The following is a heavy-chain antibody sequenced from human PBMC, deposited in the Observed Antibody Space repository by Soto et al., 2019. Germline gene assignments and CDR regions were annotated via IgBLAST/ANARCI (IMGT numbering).Heavy chain of an antibody. Sequence: ASVKVSCKASGYTFTGYYMHWVRQAPGQGLEWMGWINPNSGGTNYAQKFQGRVTMTRDTSISTAYMELSRLRSDDTAVYYCARDLRRLRGTLTHSDYWDQGTLVTVSS. CDR1: GYTFTGYY. D-gene: IGHD2-15*01. CDR2: INPNSGGT. CDR3: ARDLRRLRGTLTHSDY. V-gene: IGHV1-2*02. J-gene: IGHJ4*02.